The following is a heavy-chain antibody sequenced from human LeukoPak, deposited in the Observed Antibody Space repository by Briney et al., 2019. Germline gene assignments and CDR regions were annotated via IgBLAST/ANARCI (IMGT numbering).Heavy chain of an antibody. CDR2: IYYTGVT. Sequence: SETLSLTCTVSGGSISSGTHYYNWIRQHPGKGLEWIGYIYYTGVTSYNPSLKSRVTMSVDTSMNQDSLKLSSLTAADTAVYYCATSSGVTLGRFWGQGTLVTVSS. CDR3: ATSSGVTLGRF. J-gene: IGHJ4*02. D-gene: IGHD3-16*01. CDR1: GGSISSGTHY. V-gene: IGHV4-31*03.